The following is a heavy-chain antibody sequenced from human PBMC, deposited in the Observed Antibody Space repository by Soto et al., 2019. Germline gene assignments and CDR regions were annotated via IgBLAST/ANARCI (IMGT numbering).Heavy chain of an antibody. CDR1: GGSFSGYY. Sequence: QVQLQQWGAGLLKPSETLSLTCAVYGGSFSGYYWSWIRQPPGKGLEWIGEINHSGSTNYNTSLKRRVTISVDTSKNHFSMKLSSVTAADAAVYYCARGSMIVVVAAKSGEYFQHWGQGTLVTVSS. CDR3: ARGSMIVVVAAKSGEYFQH. J-gene: IGHJ1*01. CDR2: INHSGST. D-gene: IGHD2-15*01. V-gene: IGHV4-34*01.